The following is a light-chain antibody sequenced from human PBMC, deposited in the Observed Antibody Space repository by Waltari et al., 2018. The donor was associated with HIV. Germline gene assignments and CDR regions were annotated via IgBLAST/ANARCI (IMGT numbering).Light chain of an antibody. J-gene: IGLJ2*01. CDR2: RHN. CDR1: TANIGANF. Sequence: QSVLTQPPSASGTPGQKVTISCSGGTANIGANFVFWFQQFPGTAPKLLIYRHNLRHSGFPSRFSGAKSGTSASLTISGLRSDDEAHYFCAVLDDTLGGGVFGGGTKLTVL. V-gene: IGLV1-47*01. CDR3: AVLDDTLGGGV.